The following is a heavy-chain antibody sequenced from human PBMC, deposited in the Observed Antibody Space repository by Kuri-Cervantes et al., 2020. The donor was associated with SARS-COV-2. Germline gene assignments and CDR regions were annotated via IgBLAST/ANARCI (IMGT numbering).Heavy chain of an antibody. CDR2: ISSSSSYI. Sequence: GESLKISCAASGFTFSSYSMNWVRQAPGKGLEWVSSISSSSSYIYYADSVKGRFTISRDNAKNSLYLQVNGLRAEDTALYYCAKDNWDQAPDGAFDVWGQGTMVTVSS. V-gene: IGHV3-21*01. D-gene: IGHD1-1*01. CDR1: GFTFSSYS. J-gene: IGHJ3*01. CDR3: AKDNWDQAPDGAFDV.